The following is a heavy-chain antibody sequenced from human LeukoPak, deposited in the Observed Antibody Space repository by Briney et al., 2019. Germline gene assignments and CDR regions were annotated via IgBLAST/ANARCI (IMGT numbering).Heavy chain of an antibody. J-gene: IGHJ4*02. CDR1: GYTFTSYA. D-gene: IGHD3-3*01. CDR3: ARTARIQYDFWSGYQDY. CDR2: INAGNGNT. V-gene: IGHV1-3*01. Sequence: ASVKVSCKASGYTFTSYAMHWVRQAPGQRLEWMGWINAGNGNTKYSQKFQGRVTITRDTSASTAYMELSSLRSEDTAVYYCARTARIQYDFWSGYQDYWGQGTLVTVSS.